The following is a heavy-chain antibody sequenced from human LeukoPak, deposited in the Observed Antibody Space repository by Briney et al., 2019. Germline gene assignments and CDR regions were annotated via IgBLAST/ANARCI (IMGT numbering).Heavy chain of an antibody. CDR2: IYHSGST. V-gene: IGHV4-38-2*02. D-gene: IGHD3-22*01. Sequence: PSETLSLTCAVSGYSISSGYYWGWIRQPPGKGLEWIGSIYHSGSTYYNPSLKSRVTISVDTSKNQFSLKLSSVTAADTAVYYCARDGEYDTPFCWGQGTLVTVSS. CDR1: GYSISSGYY. J-gene: IGHJ4*02. CDR3: ARDGEYDTPFC.